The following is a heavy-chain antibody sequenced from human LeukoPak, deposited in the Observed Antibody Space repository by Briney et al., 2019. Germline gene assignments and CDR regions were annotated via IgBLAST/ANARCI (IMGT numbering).Heavy chain of an antibody. J-gene: IGHJ4*02. CDR2: IVVVSGNG. D-gene: IGHD3-22*01. Sequence: SVKVSCKASGFTFTSSAVQWVRQARGHRLEWIGWIVVVSGNGNYAQKFQERVTITRDMSTSTAYMELSSLSAADADAYYCAADHLHYDSSGSKENWGQGTLVTVSS. CDR3: AADHLHYDSSGSKEN. CDR1: GFTFTSSA. V-gene: IGHV1-58*01.